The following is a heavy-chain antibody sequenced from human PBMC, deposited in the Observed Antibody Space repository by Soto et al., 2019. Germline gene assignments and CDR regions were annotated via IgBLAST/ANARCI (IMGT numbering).Heavy chain of an antibody. CDR1: GGSFSGYY. D-gene: IGHD3-10*01. CDR2: INHSGST. Sequence: PSETLSLTCAVYGGSFSGYYWSWIRQPPGKGLEWIGEINHSGSTNYNPSLKSRVTISVDTSKNQFSLKLSSVTAADTAVYYCARGRPVLLWFGEPSNWFDPWGQGTLVTVS. CDR3: ARGRPVLLWFGEPSNWFDP. J-gene: IGHJ5*02. V-gene: IGHV4-34*01.